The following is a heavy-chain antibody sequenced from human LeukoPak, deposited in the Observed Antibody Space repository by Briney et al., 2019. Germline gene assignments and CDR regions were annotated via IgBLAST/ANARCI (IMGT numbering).Heavy chain of an antibody. CDR1: GGSISSYY. D-gene: IGHD3-22*01. CDR2: IYASGST. J-gene: IGHJ5*02. CDR3: ARRGYYDSRGWFDP. V-gene: IGHV4-4*07. Sequence: SETLSLTCTVSGGSISSYYWSWIRQPAGKGLEWIGRIYASGSTYYNPSLKSRVTISVDTSKNQFSLKLSSVTAADTAVYYCARRGYYDSRGWFDPWGQGTLVTVSS.